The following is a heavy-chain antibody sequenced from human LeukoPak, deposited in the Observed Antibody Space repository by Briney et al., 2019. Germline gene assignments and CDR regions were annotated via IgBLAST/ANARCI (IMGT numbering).Heavy chain of an antibody. J-gene: IGHJ4*02. D-gene: IGHD6-19*01. CDR3: ARGVIAVAGTGKKKYYFDY. CDR1: GGSISSYY. Sequence: SETLSLTCTVSGGSISSYYWSWIRQPPGKGLEWIGYIYYSGSTNYNPSLKSRVTISVDTSKNQFSLKLSSVTAADTAVYYCARGVIAVAGTGKKKYYFDYWGQGTVVTVSS. CDR2: IYYSGST. V-gene: IGHV4-59*01.